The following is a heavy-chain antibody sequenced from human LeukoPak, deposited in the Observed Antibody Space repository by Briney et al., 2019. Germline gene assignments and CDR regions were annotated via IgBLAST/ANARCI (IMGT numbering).Heavy chain of an antibody. Sequence: GGSLRLSCAASGFTVSSNYMSWIRQAPGKGLEWVSVIYSGGSTYYADSVKGRFTISRDNSKNTLYLQMNSLRAEDTAVCYCATLSRPPGAPYYFDYWGQGTLVTVSS. CDR2: IYSGGST. J-gene: IGHJ4*02. CDR1: GFTVSSNY. V-gene: IGHV3-66*01. CDR3: ATLSRPPGAPYYFDY. D-gene: IGHD4/OR15-4a*01.